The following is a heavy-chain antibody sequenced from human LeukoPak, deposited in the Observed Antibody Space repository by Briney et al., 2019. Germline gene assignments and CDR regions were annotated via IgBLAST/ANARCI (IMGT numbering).Heavy chain of an antibody. J-gene: IGHJ4*02. CDR3: ARGYCSGGTCYRTFFDY. V-gene: IGHV4-59*01. D-gene: IGHD2-15*01. CDR1: GGSISSYY. CDR2: VSYSGST. Sequence: SETLSLICTVSGGSISSYYWSWIRQPPGKGLEWIGYVSYSGSTNYNSTLKSRVTISVDTSKNQFSLKLSSVTAAATAVYYCARGYCSGGTCYRTFFDYWGQGTLVTVSS.